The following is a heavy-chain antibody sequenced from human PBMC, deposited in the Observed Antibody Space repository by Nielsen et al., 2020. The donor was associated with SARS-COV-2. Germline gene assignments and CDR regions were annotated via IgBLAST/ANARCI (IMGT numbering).Heavy chain of an antibody. Sequence: SCEASGFTLSSHGMHWVRPAPGKGLEWVAVIWYDGGNEYYADSVKGRFTISRDNSKNTLYVQMNSLRAEDTAVYFCAKGSVYMEYFDHWGQGTLVTVSS. CDR1: GFTLSSHG. J-gene: IGHJ1*01. V-gene: IGHV3-33*06. CDR2: IWYDGGNE. D-gene: IGHD5-18*01. CDR3: AKGSVYMEYFDH.